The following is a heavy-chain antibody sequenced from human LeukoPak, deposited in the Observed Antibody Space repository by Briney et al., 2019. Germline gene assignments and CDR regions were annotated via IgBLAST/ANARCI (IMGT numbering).Heavy chain of an antibody. CDR1: GGSISSYY. V-gene: IGHV4-34*01. D-gene: IGHD3-22*01. J-gene: IGHJ4*02. CDR3: ASSDSRDPDYYFDY. CDR2: INHSGST. Sequence: SETLSLTCTVSGGSISSYYWSWIRQPPGKGLEWIGEINHSGSTNYNPSLKSRVTISVDTSKNQFSLKLSSVTAADTAVYYCASSDSRDPDYYFDYWGQGTLVTVSS.